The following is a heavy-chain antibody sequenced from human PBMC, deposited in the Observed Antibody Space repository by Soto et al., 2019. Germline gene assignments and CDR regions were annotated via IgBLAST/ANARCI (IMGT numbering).Heavy chain of an antibody. D-gene: IGHD3-22*01. Sequence: PGGSLRLSCAASGFTFSSYAMSWVRQAPGKGLEWVSAISGSGGSTYYADSVKGRFTISRDNSKNTLYLQMNSLRAEDTAVYYCAKDPDLMGHSYEVVVISYWGQGTLVTVSS. V-gene: IGHV3-23*01. CDR3: AKDPDLMGHSYEVVVISY. CDR2: ISGSGGST. CDR1: GFTFSSYA. J-gene: IGHJ4*02.